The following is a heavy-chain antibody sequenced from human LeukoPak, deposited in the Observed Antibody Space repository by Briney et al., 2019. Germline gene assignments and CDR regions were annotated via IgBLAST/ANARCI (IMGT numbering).Heavy chain of an antibody. Sequence: PSETLSLTCTVSGGSISSSSYYWGWIRQPPGKGLEWIGSIYYSGSTYYNPSLKSRVTISADTSKNQFSLKLSSVTAADTAVYYCARDGDILTGYWPGAFDIWGQGTMVTVSS. D-gene: IGHD3-9*01. CDR1: GGSISSSSYY. J-gene: IGHJ3*02. CDR3: ARDGDILTGYWPGAFDI. V-gene: IGHV4-39*02. CDR2: IYYSGST.